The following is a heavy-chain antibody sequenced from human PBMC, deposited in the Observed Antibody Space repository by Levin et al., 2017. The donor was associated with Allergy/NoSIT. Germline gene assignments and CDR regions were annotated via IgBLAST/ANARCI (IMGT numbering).Heavy chain of an antibody. CDR2: AYYLGNT. V-gene: IGHV4-39*01. Sequence: PGGSLRLSCSVSGGSVSDGLYHWGWIRQPPGKGLEWIASAYYLGNTYYNPSLKSRVTISVDTSKNQFSLKVTSVTAAYTAVYYCTRLANGIPSDNWGQGTLVTVSS. D-gene: IGHD1-1*01. J-gene: IGHJ4*02. CDR3: TRLANGIPSDN. CDR1: GGSVSDGLYH.